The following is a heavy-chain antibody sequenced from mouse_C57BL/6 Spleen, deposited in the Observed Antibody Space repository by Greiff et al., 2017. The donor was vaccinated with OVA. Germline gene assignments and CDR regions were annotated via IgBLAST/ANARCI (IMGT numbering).Heavy chain of an antibody. D-gene: IGHD4-1*01. CDR1: GFTFSDYY. CDR2: INYDGSST. Sequence: EVKLMESEGGLVQPGSSMTLSCTASGFTFSDYYMDWVRQVPEKGLEWVANINYDGSSTYYLDSLKSRFIISRNNAKNILYLQMSRLKSEDTATYYCACMGANWEDFDYWGQGTTLTVSS. CDR3: ACMGANWEDFDY. V-gene: IGHV5-16*01. J-gene: IGHJ2*01.